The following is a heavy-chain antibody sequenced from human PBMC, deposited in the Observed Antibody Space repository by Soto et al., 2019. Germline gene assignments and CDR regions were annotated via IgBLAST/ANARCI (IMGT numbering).Heavy chain of an antibody. J-gene: IGHJ5*01. CDR2: IFHSGIT. Sequence: QVHLQESGPGLVKPSETLSLSCTISGGSFNNDYWTWIRQSPGKGLEWIGYIFHSGITDYNPSVKSRVTISIDKSKNLFSLKLTSVTAADTAVYYCARDRYFYDSAGYYRTLDSWGQGILVTLSS. CDR3: ARDRYFYDSAGYYRTLDS. D-gene: IGHD3-22*01. CDR1: GGSFNNDY. V-gene: IGHV4-59*01.